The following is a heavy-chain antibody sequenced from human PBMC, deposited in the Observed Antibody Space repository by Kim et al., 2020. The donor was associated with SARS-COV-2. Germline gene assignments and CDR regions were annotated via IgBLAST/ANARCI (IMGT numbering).Heavy chain of an antibody. J-gene: IGHJ4*02. CDR1: GGSISSGGYY. V-gene: IGHV4-31*03. CDR2: IYYSGST. CDR3: ARGILITIFGVVAHLDY. D-gene: IGHD3-3*01. Sequence: SETLSLTCTVSGGSISSGGYYWSWIRQHPGKGLEWIGYIYYSGSTYYNPSLKSRVIISVDTSKNQFSLKLSSVTAADTAVYYCARGILITIFGVVAHLDYWGQGTLVTVSS.